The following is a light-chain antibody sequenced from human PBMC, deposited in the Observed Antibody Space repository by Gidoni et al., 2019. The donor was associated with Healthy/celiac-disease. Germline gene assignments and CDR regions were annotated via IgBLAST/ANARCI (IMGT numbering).Light chain of an antibody. J-gene: IGKJ3*01. CDR1: QSISSY. Sequence: DIQMTQSPSSLSASVGDRVTITCRAIQSISSYLNWYQQKPGKAPKLLIYAASSLQSGVPSRCSGSGSGTDFTLTISSLQPEDFATYYCQQSYSTLPGTFGPGTKVDIK. CDR2: AAS. CDR3: QQSYSTLPGT. V-gene: IGKV1-39*01.